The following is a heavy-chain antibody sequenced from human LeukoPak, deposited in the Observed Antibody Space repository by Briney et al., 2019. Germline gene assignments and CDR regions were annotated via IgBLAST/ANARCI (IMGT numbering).Heavy chain of an antibody. CDR3: ARQGIPAAISDLLFDP. V-gene: IGHV3-33*01. CDR1: GFTFSTYT. Sequence: GGSLRLSCAASGFTFSTYTMHWVRQAPGKGLEWVAVMWYDGTDKYYADSVKGRFTISRDNSKNTLYLQMNSLRAEDTAVYYCARQGIPAAISDLLFDPWGQGTLVTVSS. CDR2: MWYDGTDK. D-gene: IGHD2-2*02. J-gene: IGHJ5*02.